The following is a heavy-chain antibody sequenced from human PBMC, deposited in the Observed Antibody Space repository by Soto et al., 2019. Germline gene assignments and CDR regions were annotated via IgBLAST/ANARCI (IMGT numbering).Heavy chain of an antibody. J-gene: IGHJ4*02. D-gene: IGHD1-26*01. V-gene: IGHV3-21*01. CDR1: GFTFSSSS. Sequence: PGGSLRLSCAASGFTFSSSSMNWVRQAPGKGLEWVSSISSSSSYIYYADSVKGRFTISRDNAKNSLYLQMNSLRAEDTAVYYCAREEGDNIVGATGPDYWGQGTLVTVSS. CDR2: ISSSSSYI. CDR3: AREEGDNIVGATGPDY.